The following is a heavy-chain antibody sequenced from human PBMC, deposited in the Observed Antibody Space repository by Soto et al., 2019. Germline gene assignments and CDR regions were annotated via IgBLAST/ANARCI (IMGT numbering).Heavy chain of an antibody. CDR1: GGSFSGYY. Sequence: QVQLQQWGAGLLKPSETLSLTCAVYGGSFSGYYWSWIRQPPGKGLEWIGEINHSGSTNYNPSLKSRVTISVDTSKNQFSLKLSSVTAADTAVYYCARGEYQPYNWFDPWGQGTLVTVSS. V-gene: IGHV4-34*01. J-gene: IGHJ5*02. CDR3: ARGEYQPYNWFDP. CDR2: INHSGST. D-gene: IGHD2-2*01.